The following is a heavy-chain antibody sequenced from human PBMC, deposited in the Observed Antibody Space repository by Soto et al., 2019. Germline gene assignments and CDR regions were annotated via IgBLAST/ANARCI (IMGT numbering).Heavy chain of an antibody. CDR3: ARGSARNTIFGVVISDFDY. Sequence: SETLSLTCTVSGGSISPYYWGWIRQPPGKGPEWIGYIYYTGSTKYNPSLKSRVTILLDTSKRQFSLKLSSVAAADTAIYYCARGSARNTIFGVVISDFDYWGQGALVTVSS. J-gene: IGHJ4*02. V-gene: IGHV4-59*01. CDR1: GGSISPYY. CDR2: IYYTGST. D-gene: IGHD3-3*01.